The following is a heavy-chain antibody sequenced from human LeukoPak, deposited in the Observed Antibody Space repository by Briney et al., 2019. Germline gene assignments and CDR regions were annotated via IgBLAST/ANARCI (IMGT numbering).Heavy chain of an antibody. V-gene: IGHV3-21*01. CDR2: ISGSSSYI. Sequence: PGGSLRLSCAASGFTFSSYTMNWVRQAPGKGLEWVSSISGSSSYIYYADSVKGRFTISRDNAKNSLYLQMNSVRAEDTAVYYCARDFGVSPFRYDILTGYSFDLWGRGTLVTVSS. J-gene: IGHJ2*01. CDR1: GFTFSSYT. D-gene: IGHD3-9*01. CDR3: ARDFGVSPFRYDILTGYSFDL.